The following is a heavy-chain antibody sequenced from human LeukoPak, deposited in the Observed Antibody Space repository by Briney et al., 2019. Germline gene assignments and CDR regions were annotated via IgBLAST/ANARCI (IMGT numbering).Heavy chain of an antibody. J-gene: IGHJ5*02. V-gene: IGHV4-38-2*02. D-gene: IGHD2-15*01. CDR1: GYSISSGYY. CDR2: IYHSGST. Sequence: SETLSLTCTVSGYSISSGYYWGWIRQPPGKGLEWIGSIYHSGSTNYNPSLKSRVTISVDKSKNQFSLKLSSVTAADTAVYYCARVRDIVVVVAATRGENWFDPWGQGTLVTVSS. CDR3: ARVRDIVVVVAATRGENWFDP.